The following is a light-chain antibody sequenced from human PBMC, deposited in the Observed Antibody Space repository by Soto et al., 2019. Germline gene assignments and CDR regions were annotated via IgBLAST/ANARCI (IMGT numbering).Light chain of an antibody. CDR3: QQYNNCTRT. Sequence: EIVMTQSPATLSVSPGERATLSCRASQRVSSTLAWYQQKPGQAPRLLIYGAYTRATAIPARVSDSGSGTEFTLTLSSLQSEDCAVYYFQQYNNCTRTFGQGNKVDIQ. CDR2: GAY. V-gene: IGKV3-15*01. CDR1: QRVSST. J-gene: IGKJ1*01.